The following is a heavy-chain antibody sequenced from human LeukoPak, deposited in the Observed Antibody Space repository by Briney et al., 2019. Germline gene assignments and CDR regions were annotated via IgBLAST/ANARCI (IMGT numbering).Heavy chain of an antibody. CDR3: ARDKGTVTTRGYFDY. D-gene: IGHD4-17*01. CDR1: GFTFSNYA. CDR2: ISSNGGST. Sequence: GGSLRLSCAASGFTFSNYAMHWVRQAPGKGLEYVSAISSNGGSTYYANSVNGRFTISRDNSKNTLYLQMNSLRAEDTAVYYCARDKGTVTTRGYFDYWGQGTLVTVSS. V-gene: IGHV3-64*01. J-gene: IGHJ4*02.